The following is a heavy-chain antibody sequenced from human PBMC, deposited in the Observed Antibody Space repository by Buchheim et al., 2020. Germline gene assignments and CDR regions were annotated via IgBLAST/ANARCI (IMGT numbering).Heavy chain of an antibody. CDR1: GGSFSGYY. D-gene: IGHD6-13*01. CDR2: INHSGST. J-gene: IGHJ3*02. CDR3: ARAPGRYSSSWYQRAFDI. Sequence: QVQLQQWGAGLLKPSETLSLTCAVYGGSFSGYYWSWIRQPPGKGLEWIGEINHSGSTNYNPSLKSRVTISVDTSQNQFSLKLSSVTAADTAVYYCARAPGRYSSSWYQRAFDIWGQGT. V-gene: IGHV4-34*01.